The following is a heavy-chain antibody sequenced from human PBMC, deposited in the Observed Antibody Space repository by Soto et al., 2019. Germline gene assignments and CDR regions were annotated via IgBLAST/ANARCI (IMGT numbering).Heavy chain of an antibody. CDR3: ARGSLYSGYDPYYYYMDV. Sequence: QVQLVESGGGVVQPGRSLRLSCAASGFTFSSYGMHWVRQAPGKGLEWVAVIWYDGSNKYYADSVKGRFTISRDNSKNTLYLQMNSLRAEDTAVYYCARGSLYSGYDPYYYYMDVWGKGTTVTVSS. J-gene: IGHJ6*03. V-gene: IGHV3-33*01. D-gene: IGHD5-12*01. CDR2: IWYDGSNK. CDR1: GFTFSSYG.